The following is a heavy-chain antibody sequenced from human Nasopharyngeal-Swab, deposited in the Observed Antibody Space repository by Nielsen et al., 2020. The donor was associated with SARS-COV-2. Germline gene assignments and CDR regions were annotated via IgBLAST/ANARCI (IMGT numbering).Heavy chain of an antibody. CDR3: ARVNVVYYYYGMDV. J-gene: IGHJ6*02. CDR2: INTNTGNP. V-gene: IGHV7-4-1*02. Sequence: WGRQASGQGLEWMGWINTNTGNPTYAQGFTGRFVFSLDTSVSTAYLQISSLKAEDTAVYYCARVNVVYYYYGMDVWGQGTTVTVSS. D-gene: IGHD2-15*01.